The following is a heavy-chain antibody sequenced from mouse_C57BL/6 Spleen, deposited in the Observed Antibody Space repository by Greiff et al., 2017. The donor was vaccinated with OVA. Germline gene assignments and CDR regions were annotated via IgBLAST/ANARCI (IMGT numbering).Heavy chain of an antibody. CDR2: IYPSDSET. J-gene: IGHJ3*01. V-gene: IGHV1-61*01. D-gene: IGHD3-2*02. CDR1: GYTFTSYW. Sequence: QVQLQQPGAELVRPGSSVKLSCKASGYTFTSYWMDWVKQRPGQGLEWIGNIYPSDSETHYNQKFKDKATLTVAKSSSTAYMQLSSLTSEDSAVYYCARRLLSPGFAYWGQGTLVTVSA. CDR3: ARRLLSPGFAY.